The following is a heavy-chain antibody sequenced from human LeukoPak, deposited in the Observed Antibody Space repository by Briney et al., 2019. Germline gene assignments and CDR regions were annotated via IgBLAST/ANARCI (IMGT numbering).Heavy chain of an antibody. CDR1: GDSVSSNSAA. Sequence: SQTLSLTCAISGDSVSSNSAARNWIRQSPSRGLEWLGRTYYRSKWYNDYAVSVKSRITINPDTSKNQFSLQLNSVTPEDTAVYYCAVVYCSGGSCYSDAFDIWGQGTMVTVSS. D-gene: IGHD2-15*01. CDR3: AVVYCSGGSCYSDAFDI. CDR2: TYYRSKWYN. V-gene: IGHV6-1*01. J-gene: IGHJ3*02.